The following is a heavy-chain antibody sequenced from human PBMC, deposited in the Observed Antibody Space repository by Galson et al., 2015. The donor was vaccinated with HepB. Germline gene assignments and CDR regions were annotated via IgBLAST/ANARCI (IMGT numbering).Heavy chain of an antibody. Sequence: SVTVSCKASGGTFDHYAVSWVRQAPGQGLEWVGGIIPMFHKADYPQKFQGRVSITADESTNTVSMEISSLRSDDTAVYYCARVPEGYSYPYWHLDLWGRGTLISVSS. V-gene: IGHV1-69*13. D-gene: IGHD5-24*01. J-gene: IGHJ2*01. CDR3: ARVPEGYSYPYWHLDL. CDR2: IIPMFHKA. CDR1: GGTFDHYA.